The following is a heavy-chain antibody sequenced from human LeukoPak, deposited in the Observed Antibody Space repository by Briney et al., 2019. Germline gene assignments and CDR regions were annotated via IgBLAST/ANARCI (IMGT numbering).Heavy chain of an antibody. CDR3: TTGTEQQWLSLDH. D-gene: IGHD6-19*01. CDR2: IRSKTDGGTI. CDR1: GFTLKNAW. J-gene: IGHJ5*02. V-gene: IGHV3-15*01. Sequence: PGGSLRLSCVASGFTLKNAWMSWVRQAPGKGLEWVGRIRSKTDGGTIDYAAPVKGRFSISRDDSKSTLYLQMNSLKTEDTAVYYCTTGTEQQWLSLDHRGQGTLVTVSS.